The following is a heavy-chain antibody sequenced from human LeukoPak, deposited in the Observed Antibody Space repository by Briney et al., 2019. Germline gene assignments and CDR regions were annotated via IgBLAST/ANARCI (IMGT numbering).Heavy chain of an antibody. CDR3: ARSPWESYGHSFDY. CDR1: GGSISSSSYY. J-gene: IGHJ4*02. CDR2: IYYSGST. V-gene: IGHV4-39*07. Sequence: SETLSLTCTVSGGSISSSSYYWGWIRQPPGKGLEWIGSIYYSGSTYYNPSLKSRVTISGDTSKNQVSLKLSSVTAADTAVYYCARSPWESYGHSFDYWGQGTLVTVSS. D-gene: IGHD5-18*01.